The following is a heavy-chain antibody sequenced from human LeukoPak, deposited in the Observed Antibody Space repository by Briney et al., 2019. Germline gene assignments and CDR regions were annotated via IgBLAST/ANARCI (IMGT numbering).Heavy chain of an antibody. CDR1: GGSISSGGYY. V-gene: IGHV4-30-2*01. J-gene: IGHJ4*02. CDR2: IYHSGST. Sequence: SQTLSLTCTVSGGSISSGGYYWSWIRQPPGKGLEWIGYIYHSGSTYYNPSLKSRVTISVDRSKNQFSLKLSSVTAADTAVYYCAREARSGSCDYWGQGTLVTVSS. CDR3: AREARSGSCDY. D-gene: IGHD1-26*01.